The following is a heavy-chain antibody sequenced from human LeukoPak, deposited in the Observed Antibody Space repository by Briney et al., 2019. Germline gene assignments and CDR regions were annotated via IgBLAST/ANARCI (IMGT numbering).Heavy chain of an antibody. CDR2: INPNSGGT. J-gene: IGHJ4*02. D-gene: IGHD3-10*01. Sequence: ASVKVSCRASGYTFTGYYLHWVRQAPGQGLEWMGWINPNSGGTYYAQKFQGRVTMTRDTSISTAYMELYRLRSDDTAVYYCARTILRGEDYWGQGTLVTVSS. CDR3: ARTILRGEDY. V-gene: IGHV1-2*02. CDR1: GYTFTGYY.